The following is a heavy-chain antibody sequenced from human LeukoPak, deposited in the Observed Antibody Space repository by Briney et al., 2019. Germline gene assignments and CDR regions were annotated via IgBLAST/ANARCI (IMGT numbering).Heavy chain of an antibody. D-gene: IGHD3-10*01. V-gene: IGHV3-33*01. Sequence: SGGSLRLSCVASGFTFTTYGFHWVRQAPGKGLEWVAVIWYDGSRQYYADSVKGRFTFSRDDSKNTLYLQMNGLRVDDTAVYFCARGGPGVFAHWGQGTLVTVSS. CDR3: ARGGPGVFAH. CDR1: GFTFTTYG. CDR2: IWYDGSRQ. J-gene: IGHJ4*02.